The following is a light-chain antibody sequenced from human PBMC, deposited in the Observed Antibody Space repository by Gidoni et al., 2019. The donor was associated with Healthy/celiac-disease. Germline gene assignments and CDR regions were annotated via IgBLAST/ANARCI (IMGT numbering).Light chain of an antibody. CDR1: QSVLYSSNNKNY. CDR2: WAS. Sequence: ERATINCKSSQSVLYSSNNKNYLAWYQQKPGQPPKLLIYWASTRESGVPDRFSGSGSGTDFTLTISSLQAEDVAVYYCQQYYSTCTFGQGTKLEIK. V-gene: IGKV4-1*01. J-gene: IGKJ2*02. CDR3: QQYYSTCT.